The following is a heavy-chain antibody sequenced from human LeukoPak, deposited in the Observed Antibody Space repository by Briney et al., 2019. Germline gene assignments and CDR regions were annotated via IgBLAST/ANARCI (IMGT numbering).Heavy chain of an antibody. Sequence: GSLRLSCAASGFTFSSYEMNWVRQAPGKGLEWVSYISSSGSTIYYADSVKGRFTISRDNAKNSLYLQMNSLRAEDTALYYCAKAGVYYYGSGSTNYMDVWGKGTTVTISS. CDR1: GFTFSSYE. CDR3: AKAGVYYYGSGSTNYMDV. V-gene: IGHV3-48*03. CDR2: ISSSGSTI. D-gene: IGHD3-10*01. J-gene: IGHJ6*03.